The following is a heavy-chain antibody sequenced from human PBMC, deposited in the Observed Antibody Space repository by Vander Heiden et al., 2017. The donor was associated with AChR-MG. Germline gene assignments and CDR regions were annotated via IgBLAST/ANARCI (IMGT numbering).Heavy chain of an antibody. CDR2: IYYSGGT. D-gene: IGHD1-1*01. V-gene: IGHV4-39*01. CDR1: GGSISSSTYY. Sequence: QLQLQESCPGLVKPSETLSLTCTVSGGSISSSTYYWGWIRQPPGKGLEWIGNIYYSGGTYYNPSLKSRITISVDTSENQFSLKLSSVTAADTAIYYCARRTVSDPNLDFWGQGTLVTVSS. CDR3: ARRTVSDPNLDF. J-gene: IGHJ4*02.